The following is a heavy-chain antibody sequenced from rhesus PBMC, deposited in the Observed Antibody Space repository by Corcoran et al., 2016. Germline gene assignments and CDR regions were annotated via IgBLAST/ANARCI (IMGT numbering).Heavy chain of an antibody. Sequence: QVLLQESGPGLVKPSETLSLTCPVSGVSFRILWWSWVRPPPGRGLEWIGEINGNTGNTNYNPSLKSRVTISKDASKNQLSLQLNSMTAADTALYYCTRHNDSPLDSWGQGVVVTVSS. CDR3: TRHNDSPLDS. V-gene: IGHV4-80*01. D-gene: IGHD1-32*01. CDR1: GVSFRILW. J-gene: IGHJ6*01. CDR2: INGNTGNT.